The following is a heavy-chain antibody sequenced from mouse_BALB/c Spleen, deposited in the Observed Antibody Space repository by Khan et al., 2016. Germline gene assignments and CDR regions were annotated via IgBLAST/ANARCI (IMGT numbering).Heavy chain of an antibody. CDR2: IWAGGST. CDR1: GFSLTSYG. J-gene: IGHJ1*01. Sequence: QVQLKESGPGLVAPSQSLSITCTVSGFSLTSYGVHWVRQPPGKGLEWLGVIWAGGSTNYNSALMSRLSISKDNSKRQVFLKMNSLQTDDTAMDYCASGGGYWYFDVWGAGTTVTVSS. V-gene: IGHV2-9*02. CDR3: ASGGGYWYFDV.